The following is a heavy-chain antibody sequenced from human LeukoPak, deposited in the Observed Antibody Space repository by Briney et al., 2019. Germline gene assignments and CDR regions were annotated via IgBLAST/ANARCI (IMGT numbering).Heavy chain of an antibody. V-gene: IGHV3-9*01. CDR1: GFTFDDYA. CDR2: ISWNSGSI. CDR3: AKDSNFEAYYELDY. Sequence: GGSLRLSCAASGFTFDDYAMHWVRQAPGKGLEWVSGISWNSGSIGYADSVKGRFTISRDNAKNSLYLQMNSLRAEDTALYYCAKDSNFEAYYELDYWGQGTLVTVSS. J-gene: IGHJ4*02. D-gene: IGHD3-22*01.